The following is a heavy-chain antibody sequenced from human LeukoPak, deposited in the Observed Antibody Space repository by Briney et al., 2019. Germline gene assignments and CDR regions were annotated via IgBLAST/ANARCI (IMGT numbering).Heavy chain of an antibody. J-gene: IGHJ4*02. Sequence: SETLSLTCAVYGGSFSGYYWSWIRQPPGKGLEWIGEINHSGSTNYNPSLKSRVTISVDASKNQFSLKLSSVTAADTAVYYCARMVARYYDSSGYLDYWGQGTLVTVSS. D-gene: IGHD3-22*01. CDR1: GGSFSGYY. CDR3: ARMVARYYDSSGYLDY. CDR2: INHSGST. V-gene: IGHV4-34*01.